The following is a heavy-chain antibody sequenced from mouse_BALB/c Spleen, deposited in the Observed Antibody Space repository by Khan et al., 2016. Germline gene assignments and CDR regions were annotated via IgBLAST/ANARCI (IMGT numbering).Heavy chain of an antibody. CDR1: GYTFTDYS. CDR2: INTETGEP. Sequence: QIQLVQSGPELKKPGETVKISCKASGYTFTDYSMHWVKQAPGKGLKWMGWINTETGEPTYVDDFKGRFAFSLETSASTAYLQINNLKNEDTATYFCARGWDVAYWGQGTLVTVSA. D-gene: IGHD4-1*01. CDR3: ARGWDVAY. J-gene: IGHJ3*01. V-gene: IGHV9-2-1*01.